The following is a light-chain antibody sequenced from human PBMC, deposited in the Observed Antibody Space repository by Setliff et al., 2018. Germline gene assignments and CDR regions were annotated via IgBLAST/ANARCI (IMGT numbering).Light chain of an antibody. V-gene: IGLV2-14*01. CDR2: EVS. CDR1: SSDVGGYNY. J-gene: IGLJ1*01. CDR3: SSYSGSSTLV. Sequence: QSVLTQPASASGSPGQSITISCTGTSSDVGGYNYVSWYQQHPGKAPKLMIYEVSDRPSGVSNRFSGSRSGNTASLTISGLQAEDEADYYCSSYSGSSTLVFGTGTKVTVL.